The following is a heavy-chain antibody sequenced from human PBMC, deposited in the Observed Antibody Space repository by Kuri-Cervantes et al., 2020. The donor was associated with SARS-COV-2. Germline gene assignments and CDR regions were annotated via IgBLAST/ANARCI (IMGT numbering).Heavy chain of an antibody. J-gene: IGHJ3*02. Sequence: GESLKISCAASGFTSSSYWMSWVRQAPGKGLEWVANIKQDGSEKYYVDSVKGRFTISRDNAKNSLYLQMNSLRAEDTAVYYCARVSSSSSPAFDIWGQGTMVTVSS. CDR1: GFTSSSYW. D-gene: IGHD6-6*01. V-gene: IGHV3-7*01. CDR3: ARVSSSSSPAFDI. CDR2: IKQDGSEK.